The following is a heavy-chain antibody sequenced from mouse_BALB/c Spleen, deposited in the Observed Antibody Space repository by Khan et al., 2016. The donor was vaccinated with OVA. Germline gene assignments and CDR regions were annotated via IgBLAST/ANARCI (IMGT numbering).Heavy chain of an antibody. CDR2: LSYSGST. CDR1: GYSITSDYA. Sequence: EVKLEVSGPGLVKPSQSLSLTCTVTGYSITSDYAWNWIRQFPGNKLEWMGYLSYSGSTTYNPSLKSRISITRDTSKNQFFLQLNSVTTEDTATYDCARWFSYWGQGTLVTVSA. CDR3: ARWFSY. J-gene: IGHJ3*01. V-gene: IGHV3-2*02.